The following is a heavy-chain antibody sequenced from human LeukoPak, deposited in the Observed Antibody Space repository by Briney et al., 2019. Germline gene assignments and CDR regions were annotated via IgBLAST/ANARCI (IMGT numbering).Heavy chain of an antibody. Sequence: GGSLRLSCAASGCTFSSYGMHWVRQAPGKGLEWVTFIRYDGNDKYYADSVKGRVTISRDNSKNTLYLQMNSLRVEDTAVYHCAKVYNYFYYMDVWGKGTTVTVSS. J-gene: IGHJ6*03. CDR2: IRYDGNDK. D-gene: IGHD2-2*02. V-gene: IGHV3-30*02. CDR3: AKVYNYFYYMDV. CDR1: GCTFSSYG.